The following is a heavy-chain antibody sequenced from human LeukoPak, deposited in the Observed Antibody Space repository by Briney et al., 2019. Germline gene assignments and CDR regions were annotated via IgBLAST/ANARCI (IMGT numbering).Heavy chain of an antibody. CDR2: MYYRGNT. CDR1: GGSISSITYY. Sequence: SETLSLTCTVSGGSISSITYYWGWIRQPPGEGLEWVGHMYYRGNTFYNPSLKSRVTISVDTSKNQFSLKLRSVTAADTAVYYCARLCGNYQNYFDYWGQGTLVTVSS. D-gene: IGHD1-26*01. CDR3: ARLCGNYQNYFDY. V-gene: IGHV4-39*07. J-gene: IGHJ4*02.